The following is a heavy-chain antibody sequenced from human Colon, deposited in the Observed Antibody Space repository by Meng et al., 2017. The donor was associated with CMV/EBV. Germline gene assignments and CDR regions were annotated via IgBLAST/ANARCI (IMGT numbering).Heavy chain of an antibody. Sequence: TCTVSGASISSGGYFWSWIRQHPGKGLEWIGSIYYSGSTYYNPSLKSRVTISVDTSKNQFSLKLSSVTAADTAVYYCARHGGSYFDYWGQGTLVTVSS. V-gene: IGHV4-30-2*03. CDR3: ARHGGSYFDY. D-gene: IGHD1-26*01. CDR1: GASISSGGYF. CDR2: IYYSGST. J-gene: IGHJ4*02.